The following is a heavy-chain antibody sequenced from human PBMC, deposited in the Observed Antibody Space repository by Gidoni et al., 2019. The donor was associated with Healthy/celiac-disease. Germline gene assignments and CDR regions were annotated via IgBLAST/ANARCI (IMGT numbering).Heavy chain of an antibody. CDR1: GSSISSGGYY. V-gene: IGHV4-31*03. D-gene: IGHD2-2*01. CDR3: ARAPMPGAAFDI. J-gene: IGHJ3*02. CDR2: IDYSGST. Sequence: QVQLQESGPGLVKPSQTLSLTCTVSGSSISSGGYYWSWIRQHPGKGLEWIGYIDYSGSTYYNPSLKSRVTISVDTSKNQFSLKLSSVTAADTAVYYCARAPMPGAAFDIWGQGTMVTVSS.